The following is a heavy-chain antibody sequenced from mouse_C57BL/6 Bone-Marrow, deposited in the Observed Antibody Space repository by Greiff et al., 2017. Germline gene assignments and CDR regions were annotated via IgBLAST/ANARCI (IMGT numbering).Heavy chain of an antibody. D-gene: IGHD2-4*01. CDR1: GYSIPSDY. CDR3: ARGGLRRPGMDY. V-gene: IGHV3-8*01. CDR2: ISYSGST. J-gene: IGHJ4*01. Sequence: EVKLQESGPGLAKPSQTLSLTCSVTGYSIPSDYWNWIRKCPGNKLEYIGYISYSGSTYYNPSLKSRISITRDTSKNQYYLQLNSVTTEDTATYDCARGGLRRPGMDYWGQGTSVTVSS.